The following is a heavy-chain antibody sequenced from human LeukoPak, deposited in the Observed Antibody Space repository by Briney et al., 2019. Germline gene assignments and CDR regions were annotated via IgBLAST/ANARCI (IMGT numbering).Heavy chain of an antibody. D-gene: IGHD6-19*01. CDR3: AKDLGQWLVPGGYFDY. J-gene: IGHJ4*02. CDR2: ISYDGSNK. Sequence: GRSLRLSCAASGFTFSSYAMHWVRQAPGKGLEWVAVISYDGSNKYYADSVKGRFTISRDNSKNTLYLQMNSLRAEDTAVYYCAKDLGQWLVPGGYFDYWGQGTLVTVSS. V-gene: IGHV3-30*04. CDR1: GFTFSSYA.